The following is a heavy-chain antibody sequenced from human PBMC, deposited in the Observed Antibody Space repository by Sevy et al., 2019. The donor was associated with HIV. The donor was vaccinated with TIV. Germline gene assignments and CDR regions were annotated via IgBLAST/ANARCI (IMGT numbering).Heavy chain of an antibody. CDR3: AANYYDSSGYYYADAFDI. J-gene: IGHJ3*02. V-gene: IGHV3-30-3*01. Sequence: GGSLRLSCAASGFTFSSYAMHWVRQAPGKGLEWVAVISYDGSNKYHADSVKGRFTISRDNSKNTLYLQMNSLRAEDTAVYYCAANYYDSSGYYYADAFDIWGQGTMVTVSS. CDR2: ISYDGSNK. D-gene: IGHD3-22*01. CDR1: GFTFSSYA.